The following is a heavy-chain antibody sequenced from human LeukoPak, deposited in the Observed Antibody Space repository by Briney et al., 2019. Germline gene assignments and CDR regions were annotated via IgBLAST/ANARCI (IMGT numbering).Heavy chain of an antibody. Sequence: RTGGSLRLSCAASGFTFSNYGMHWVRQAPGKGLEWVAVISYDGNNKYYADSVKGRFTISRDNSKNTLFLQMNSLRADDTAVYYCAKAGVGVAAGPGGYCDYWGQGTLITVSA. CDR3: AKAGVGVAAGPGGYCDY. D-gene: IGHD6-13*01. CDR1: GFTFSNYG. CDR2: ISYDGNNK. J-gene: IGHJ4*02. V-gene: IGHV3-30*18.